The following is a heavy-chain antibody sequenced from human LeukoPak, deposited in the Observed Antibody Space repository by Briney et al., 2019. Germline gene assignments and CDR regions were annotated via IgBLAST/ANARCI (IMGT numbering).Heavy chain of an antibody. CDR2: INSDGSST. CDR3: ARDLGYYDFWSGYTALGYGMDV. CDR1: GFTFSSYW. J-gene: IGHJ6*02. D-gene: IGHD3-3*01. Sequence: GGSLRLSCAASGFTFSSYWMHWVRQAPGKGLVWVSRINSDGSSTSYADSVKGRFTISRDNAKNSLYLQMNSLRAEDTAVYYCARDLGYYDFWSGYTALGYGMDVWGQGTTVTVSS. V-gene: IGHV3-74*01.